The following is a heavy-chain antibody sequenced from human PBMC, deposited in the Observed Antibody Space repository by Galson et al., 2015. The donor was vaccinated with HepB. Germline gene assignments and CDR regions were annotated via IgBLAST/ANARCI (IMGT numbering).Heavy chain of an antibody. CDR1: GYTFTSYY. V-gene: IGHV1-46*04. CDR2: INPSGGST. J-gene: IGHJ4*02. Sequence: SVKVSCKASGYTFTSYYMHWVRQAPGQGLEWMGIINPSGGSTSYAQKLQGRVTMTRDTSTSTVYMELSSLRSEDTAVYYCAREGTYYDILTGYYFDYWGQGTLVTVSS. D-gene: IGHD3-9*01. CDR3: AREGTYYDILTGYYFDY.